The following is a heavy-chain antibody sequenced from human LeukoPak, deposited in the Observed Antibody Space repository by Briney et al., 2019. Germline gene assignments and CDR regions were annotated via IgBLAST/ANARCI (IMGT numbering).Heavy chain of an antibody. D-gene: IGHD2-21*02. J-gene: IGHJ4*02. CDR1: GFTFSSYE. CDR3: ASYCGGDCPPVGY. CDR2: ISSSGSTI. Sequence: GGSLRLSCAASGFTFSSYEMNWVRQAPGKGLEWVSYISSSGSTIYYADSVKGRFTISRDNAKNSLYLQMNSLRAEDTAVYYCASYCGGDCPPVGYWGQGTLVTVSS. V-gene: IGHV3-48*03.